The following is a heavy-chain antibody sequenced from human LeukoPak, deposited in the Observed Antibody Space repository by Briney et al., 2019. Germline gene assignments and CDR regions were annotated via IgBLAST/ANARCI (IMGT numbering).Heavy chain of an antibody. CDR1: GGTFSSYA. CDR3: ARVGLGLVRGVIITDNWFDP. D-gene: IGHD3-10*01. V-gene: IGHV1-69*05. J-gene: IGHJ5*02. CDR2: IIPIFGTA. Sequence: SVKVSCKASGGTFSSYAISWVRQAPGQGLEWMGGIIPIFGTANYAQKFQGRVTITTDESTSTAYMELSSLRSEDTAVYYCARVGLGLVRGVIITDNWFDPWGQGTLVTVSS.